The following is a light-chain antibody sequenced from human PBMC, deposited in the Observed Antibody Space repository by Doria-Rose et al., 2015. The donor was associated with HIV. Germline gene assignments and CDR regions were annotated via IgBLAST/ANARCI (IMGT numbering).Light chain of an antibody. CDR3: HQYGTSWT. Sequence: DIVMTQSSGTLSLSPGERATLSCRASQSFSSTYLAWYQQKPGQAPSLLIYDGSTRATGIPDRFSASGSETGFTLTINRLEPEDFALYYCHQYGTSWTFGQGTKVEI. CDR2: DGS. J-gene: IGKJ1*01. CDR1: QSFSSTY. V-gene: IGKV3-20*01.